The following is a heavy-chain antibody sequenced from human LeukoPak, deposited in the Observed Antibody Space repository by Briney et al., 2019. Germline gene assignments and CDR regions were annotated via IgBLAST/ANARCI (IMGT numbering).Heavy chain of an antibody. CDR3: ARIGGDRHPIEY. CDR1: GFTFSSYG. CDR2: NWYGGTNK. J-gene: IGHJ4*02. V-gene: IGHV3-33*01. D-gene: IGHD2-21*02. Sequence: GRSLTLSCAASGFTFSSYGMDWIRLGPCKGLDCVAVNWYGGTNKYYTDYVKGRFTISRDNSKNTLYLQMNSLRAEDTAVYYCARIGGDRHPIEYWGQGTLVTVSS.